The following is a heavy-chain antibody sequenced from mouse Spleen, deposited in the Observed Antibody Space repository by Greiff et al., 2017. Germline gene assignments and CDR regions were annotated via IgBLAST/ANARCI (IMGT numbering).Heavy chain of an antibody. Sequence: EVKLQESGAELVKPGASVKLSCTASGFNIKDTYMHWVKQRPEQGLEWIGRIDPANGNTKYDPKFQGKATITADTSSNTAYLQLSSLTSEDTAVYYCARGGNYLYYYAMDYWGQGTSVTVSS. CDR2: IDPANGNT. D-gene: IGHD2-1*01. V-gene: IGHV14-3*02. J-gene: IGHJ4*01. CDR3: ARGGNYLYYYAMDY. CDR1: GFNIKDTY.